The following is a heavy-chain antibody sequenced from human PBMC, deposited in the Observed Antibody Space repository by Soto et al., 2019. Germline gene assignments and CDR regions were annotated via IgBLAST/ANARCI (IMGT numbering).Heavy chain of an antibody. CDR1: GGSVSSGSYY. CDR2: IYYSGST. D-gene: IGHD5-12*01. Sequence: QVQLQESGPGLVKPSETLSLTCTVSGGSVSSGSYYWSWIRQPPGKGLEWIGYIYYSGSTNYNPSLTSRVTISVDTSKNRFSLKLSSVTAADTAVYYCAREGRWLQFVDYWGQGTLVTVSS. V-gene: IGHV4-61*01. CDR3: AREGRWLQFVDY. J-gene: IGHJ4*02.